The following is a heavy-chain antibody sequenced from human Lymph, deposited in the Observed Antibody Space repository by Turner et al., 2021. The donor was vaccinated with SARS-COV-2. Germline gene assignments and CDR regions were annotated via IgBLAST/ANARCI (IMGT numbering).Heavy chain of an antibody. J-gene: IGHJ4*02. CDR1: GFTFSSYA. CDR2: ISGSGDST. D-gene: IGHD2-8*01. V-gene: IGHV3-23*01. CDR3: AKDPNWYVLSAVDY. Sequence: EVQLLESGGGLVQPGGSLRLSCAASGFTFSSYAMSGVRQAPGKGLEWVSTISGSGDSTYYADSVKGRFTISRDNSKNTLYLQMNSLRAEDTAVYYCAKDPNWYVLSAVDYWGQGTLVTVSS.